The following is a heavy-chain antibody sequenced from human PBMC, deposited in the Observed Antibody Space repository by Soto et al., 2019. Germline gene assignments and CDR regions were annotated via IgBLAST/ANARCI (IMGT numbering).Heavy chain of an antibody. D-gene: IGHD1-1*01. J-gene: IGHJ6*02. CDR3: ARDSAWKPNYHYGMDV. Sequence: EVQLVESGGGLIQPGGSLRLSCAASGFSVSSNYMSWVRQAPGKGLEWVSVIYSGGNTHYADSVKGRFTISRDNSKNTLYLQMYSLRAEDTAVYYCARDSAWKPNYHYGMDVWGQGTTVTVSS. CDR1: GFSVSSNY. V-gene: IGHV3-53*01. CDR2: IYSGGNT.